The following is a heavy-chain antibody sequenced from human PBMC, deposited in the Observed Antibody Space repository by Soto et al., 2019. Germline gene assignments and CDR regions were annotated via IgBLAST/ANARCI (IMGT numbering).Heavy chain of an antibody. J-gene: IGHJ5*02. CDR1: GYSFTRNS. D-gene: IGHD3-16*02. CDR2: ISTYSGDP. V-gene: IGHV1-18*04. CDR3: ARVWGSYQAPSGGAGFDP. Sequence: ASVKVSCKTSGYSFTRNSITWVREAPGQGLEWMGRISTYSGDPNYAQKFQGRVTMTTDTSTNTAYMELRNLRSDDAAVYCCARVWGSYQAPSGGAGFDPWGQGTLVTVSS.